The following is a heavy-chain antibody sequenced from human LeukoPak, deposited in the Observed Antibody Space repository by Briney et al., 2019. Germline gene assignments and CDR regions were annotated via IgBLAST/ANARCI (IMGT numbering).Heavy chain of an antibody. V-gene: IGHV1-2*02. CDR3: ARSHGYSWDFDY. CDR2: INPNSGGT. D-gene: IGHD5-18*01. Sequence: ASVKVSCKASGYTFTGYYMHWVRQAPGQGLEWMGWINPNSGGTNYAQRFQGRVTMTRDTSISTAYMELSRLRSDDTAVYYCARSHGYSWDFDYRGQGTLVTVSS. J-gene: IGHJ4*02. CDR1: GYTFTGYY.